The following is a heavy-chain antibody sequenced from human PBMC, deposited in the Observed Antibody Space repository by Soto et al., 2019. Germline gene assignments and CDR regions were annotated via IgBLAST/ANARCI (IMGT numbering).Heavy chain of an antibody. CDR2: ISAYNGNT. J-gene: IGHJ5*02. Sequence: QVQLVQSGAEVKKPGASVKVSCKASGYTFTSYGISWVRQAPGQGLEWMVWISAYNGNTNYAQKLQGRVTMTTDTSTSTAYMELRSLRSDDTAVYYCARVLLWFGELSPNWFDPWGQGTLVTVSS. D-gene: IGHD3-10*01. V-gene: IGHV1-18*04. CDR3: ARVLLWFGELSPNWFDP. CDR1: GYTFTSYG.